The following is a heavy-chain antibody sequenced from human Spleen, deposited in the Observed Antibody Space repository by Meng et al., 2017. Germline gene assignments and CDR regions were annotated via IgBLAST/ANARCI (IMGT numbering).Heavy chain of an antibody. CDR1: AYSTSSAYY. D-gene: IGHD3-22*01. J-gene: IGHJ4*02. V-gene: IGHV4-38-2*02. CDR2: LYHGATT. Sequence: SETLSLTCPLSAYSTSSAYYWGWIRQPPGKGLEWIGSLYHGATTFYDPSLKSRVTISLDTSTNQFSLRLSSVTDTDTDVYYCARVDFSDRSGYYHPDHWGQGALVTVSS. CDR3: ARVDFSDRSGYYHPDH.